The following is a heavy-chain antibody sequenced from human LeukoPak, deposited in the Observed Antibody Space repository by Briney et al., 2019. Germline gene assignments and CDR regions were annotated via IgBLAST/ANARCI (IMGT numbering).Heavy chain of an antibody. V-gene: IGHV1-18*01. Sequence: GASVKVSCKASVSTFTSYGISWVRQAPGQGLEWMGWISAYNGNTNYAQKLQGRVTMTTDTSTSTAYMELRSLRSDDTAVYYCARDPDMSSGWYYFDYWGQGTLVTVSS. CDR2: ISAYNGNT. J-gene: IGHJ4*02. D-gene: IGHD6-19*01. CDR3: ARDPDMSSGWYYFDY. CDR1: VSTFTSYG.